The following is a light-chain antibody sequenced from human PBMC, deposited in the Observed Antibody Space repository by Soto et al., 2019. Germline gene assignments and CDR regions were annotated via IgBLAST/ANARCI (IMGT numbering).Light chain of an antibody. CDR1: QSISGW. CDR2: KAS. V-gene: IGKV1-5*03. CDR3: QQYNNYGSWT. Sequence: DIQMTQSPSTLSASVGDRVTITCRASQSISGWLAWYQQNPGRAPKLLIYKASTLESGVPSRFSGGGSGTEFTLTISSLQPDDFATYYCQQYNNYGSWTFGQGTKVEIK. J-gene: IGKJ1*01.